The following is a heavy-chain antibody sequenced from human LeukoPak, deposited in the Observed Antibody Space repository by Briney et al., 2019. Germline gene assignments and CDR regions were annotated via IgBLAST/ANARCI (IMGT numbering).Heavy chain of an antibody. CDR2: ISGNGGST. CDR3: AKFPNAFDI. V-gene: IGHV3-23*01. J-gene: IGHJ3*02. Sequence: GGSLRLSCVASGFTFSSYAMSWVRQAPGKGLEWVSAISGNGGSTYYADSVQGRFTISRDNSKNTLHLQMNSLRAEDTAVYYCAKFPNAFDIWGQGTMVTVSS. CDR1: GFTFSSYA.